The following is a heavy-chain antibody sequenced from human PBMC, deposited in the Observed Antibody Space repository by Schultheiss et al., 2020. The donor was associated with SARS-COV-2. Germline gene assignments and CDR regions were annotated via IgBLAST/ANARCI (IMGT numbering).Heavy chain of an antibody. V-gene: IGHV3-53*01. J-gene: IGHJ5*02. CDR1: GFTVSDDY. D-gene: IGHD2-21*02. Sequence: GESLKISCAASGFTVSDDYVTWLRQAPGKGLEWVSIIYSGGRTYYADSVKGRFTISRDKSENTVYLQMNSLRVEDTAVYYCASAPYNRVTEDNWFDPWGQGTLVTVSS. CDR2: IYSGGRT. CDR3: ASAPYNRVTEDNWFDP.